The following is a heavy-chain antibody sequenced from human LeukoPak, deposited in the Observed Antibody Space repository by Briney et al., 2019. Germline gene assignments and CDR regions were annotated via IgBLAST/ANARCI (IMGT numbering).Heavy chain of an antibody. CDR3: ARSHRGIAARAFDY. V-gene: IGHV1-18*01. CDR1: GYTFNSAG. J-gene: IGHJ4*02. D-gene: IGHD6-6*01. Sequence: ASVKVSCKASGYTFNSAGISWVRQAPGQGLEWMGWINAYNDNTKYAEKLQGRVTMTTDTSTSIAYMELRSLRSDDTAVYYCARSHRGIAARAFDYWGQGTLVTVSS. CDR2: INAYNDNT.